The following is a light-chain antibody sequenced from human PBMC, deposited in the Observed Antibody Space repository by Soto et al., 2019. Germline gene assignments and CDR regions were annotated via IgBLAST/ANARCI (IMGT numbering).Light chain of an antibody. Sequence: QSALTQPASVSGSPGQSITISCTGTSSDIGGYDYVSWYQHHPGKAPKFIIYGVTNRPSGVSHRFSGSKSANTASLTISGLQAEDEADYYCGAWHDTVNGPVFGGGTQLTVL. CDR1: SSDIGGYDY. CDR2: GVT. V-gene: IGLV2-14*01. J-gene: IGLJ3*02. CDR3: GAWHDTVNGPV.